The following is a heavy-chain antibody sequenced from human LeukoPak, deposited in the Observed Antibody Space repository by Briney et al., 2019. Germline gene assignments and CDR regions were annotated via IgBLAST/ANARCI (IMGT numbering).Heavy chain of an antibody. V-gene: IGHV3-23*01. CDR1: GFIFQNYA. D-gene: IGHD3-22*01. CDR2: ISGSGPST. Sequence: GGPLRLSCAASGFIFQNYAMSWVRQAPGKGLEWTSSISGSGPSTEYADSVKGRFTISRDRAKNTLYLQMSNLRVEDTAVYYCARLPTFYFDSSHYHYDFWGQGTLVTVSS. CDR3: ARLPTFYFDSSHYHYDF. J-gene: IGHJ4*02.